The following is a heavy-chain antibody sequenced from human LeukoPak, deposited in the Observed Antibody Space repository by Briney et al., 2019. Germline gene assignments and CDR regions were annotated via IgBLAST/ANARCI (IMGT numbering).Heavy chain of an antibody. J-gene: IGHJ4*02. CDR1: GFTFSCYG. CDR3: AKDGIRGGDWGDYFDY. V-gene: IGHV3-30*18. D-gene: IGHD2-21*02. CDR2: ISYDGSNK. Sequence: PGRSLRLSCAASGFTFSCYGMHWVRQAPGKGLERVPVISYDGSNKYYADSVKGRFTISRDNSKNTLYLQMNSLRAEDTAVYYCAKDGIRGGDWGDYFDYWGQGTLVTVSS.